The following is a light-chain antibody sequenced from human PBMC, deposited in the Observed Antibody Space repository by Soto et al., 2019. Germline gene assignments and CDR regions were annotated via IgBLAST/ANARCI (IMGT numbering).Light chain of an antibody. Sequence: QTVVTQPPSVSGAPGQRVTISCTGSRSNIGAGYDVHWYQQLPGTAPKLLIYDNNKRPSGIPDRFSGSRSGTSATLGITGLQTWDEADYYCGTWDASLSAGVFGGGTKLTVL. CDR3: GTWDASLSAGV. CDR1: RSNIGAGYD. V-gene: IGLV1-51*01. J-gene: IGLJ2*01. CDR2: DNN.